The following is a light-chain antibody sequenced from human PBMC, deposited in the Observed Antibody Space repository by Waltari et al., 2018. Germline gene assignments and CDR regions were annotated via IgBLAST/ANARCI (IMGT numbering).Light chain of an antibody. J-gene: IGLJ3*02. V-gene: IGLV1-44*01. Sequence: QSVLTQPPSASATPGQRVTISCSGSISNIGSQPVNWYQQLPGTAPKPLIYNKNQRPSGVPDRFSGSKSGTSASLAISGLQSEDEADYYCATWDDSLQGWVFGGGTKVSVL. CDR2: NKN. CDR1: ISNIGSQP. CDR3: ATWDDSLQGWV.